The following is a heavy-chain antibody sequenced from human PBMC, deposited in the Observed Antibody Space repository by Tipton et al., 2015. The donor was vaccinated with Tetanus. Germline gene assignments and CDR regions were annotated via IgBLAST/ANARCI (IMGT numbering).Heavy chain of an antibody. CDR3: ARLIYGSGSYYYDL. D-gene: IGHD3-10*01. J-gene: IGHJ5*02. V-gene: IGHV1-2*04. CDR1: GYSFTNYY. Sequence: QLVQSGAEVRKPGASVQVSCRGSGYSFTNYYIHWVRQAPGQGPEWMGWINPNGNTKYARKFEGSVTTSIDTSISTVYLELSRLTSEDTAVYYCARLIYGSGSYYYDLWGQGTLVTVSS. CDR2: INPNGNT.